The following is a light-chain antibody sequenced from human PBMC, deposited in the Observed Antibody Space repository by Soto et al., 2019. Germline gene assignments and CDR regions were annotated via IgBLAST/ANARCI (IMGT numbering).Light chain of an antibody. Sequence: DIPMTQSPSILSASVGDRVTITCRSSQTITKWLAWYQQKPGKAPRLLIYDASSLESWVPSRFSGSGSGTEFTLTISSLQSEDFATYYCQQYKSFWTFGQGTKVEI. V-gene: IGKV1-5*01. J-gene: IGKJ1*01. CDR1: QTITKW. CDR3: QQYKSFWT. CDR2: DAS.